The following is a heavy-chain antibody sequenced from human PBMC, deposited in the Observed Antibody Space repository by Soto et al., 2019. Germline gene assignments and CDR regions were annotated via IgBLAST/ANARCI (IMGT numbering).Heavy chain of an antibody. D-gene: IGHD3-10*02. Sequence: QVVQSGAEVKKPGSSVKVSCKASGGTFNRQAFSWVRQAPGQGLEWMGGVIPIFGTTDYSQKFQGRVTITADEATSTAYMELISLTSDDTAVYYCARVDSSMFEGGEWFDPWGQGTLVTVSS. J-gene: IGHJ5*02. V-gene: IGHV1-69*12. CDR3: ARVDSSMFEGGEWFDP. CDR1: GGTFNRQA. CDR2: VIPIFGTT.